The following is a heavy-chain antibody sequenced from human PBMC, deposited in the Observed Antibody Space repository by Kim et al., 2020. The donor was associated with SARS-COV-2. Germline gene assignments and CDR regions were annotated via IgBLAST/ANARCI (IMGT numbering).Heavy chain of an antibody. CDR3: ASSSWDDRYFDWLSGSFSHYYYGMDV. V-gene: IGHV3-30*04. CDR2: ISYDGSNK. D-gene: IGHD3-9*01. CDR1: GFTFSSYA. J-gene: IGHJ6*02. Sequence: GGSLRLSCAASGFTFSSYAMHWVRQAPGKGLEWVAVISYDGSNKYYADSVKGRFTISRDNSKNTLYLQMNSLRAEDTAVYYCASSSWDDRYFDWLSGSFSHYYYGMDVWGQGTTVTVSS.